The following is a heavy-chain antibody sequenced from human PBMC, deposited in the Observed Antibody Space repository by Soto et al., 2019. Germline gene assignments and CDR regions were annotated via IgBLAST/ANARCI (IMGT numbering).Heavy chain of an antibody. V-gene: IGHV3-33*01. Sequence: QVQLVESGGGVVQPGRSMRLSCAASGFTFSSYGMHWVRQAPGKGLEWVAVIWYDGSNKYYADSVKGRFTISRDNSKNTLYLQMNSLRAEDTAVYCCARGGQLSPIPPFDYWGQGTLVTVSS. J-gene: IGHJ4*02. CDR3: ARGGQLSPIPPFDY. D-gene: IGHD6-6*01. CDR2: IWYDGSNK. CDR1: GFTFSSYG.